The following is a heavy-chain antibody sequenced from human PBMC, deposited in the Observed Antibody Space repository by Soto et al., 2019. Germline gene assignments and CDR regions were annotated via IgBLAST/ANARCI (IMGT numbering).Heavy chain of an antibody. J-gene: IGHJ4*02. D-gene: IGHD1-1*01. CDR2: IKSEIDGGAA. CDR3: TTDVSGPLDDY. Sequence: SLRLSCVVSGFTFSRAWMTWVRQAPGKGLEWIGRIKSEIDGGAADYAAPVKGRFTISRDDSRDTMYLQMKRLTIEDTGVYYCTTDVSGPLDDYWGQGTLVTVSS. CDR1: GFTFSRAW. V-gene: IGHV3-15*01.